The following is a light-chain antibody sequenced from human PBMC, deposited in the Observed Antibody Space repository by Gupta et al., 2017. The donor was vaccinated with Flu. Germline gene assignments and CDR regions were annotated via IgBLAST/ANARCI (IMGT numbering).Light chain of an antibody. J-gene: IGLJ2*01. V-gene: IGLV2-14*01. CDR2: EAF. Sequence: QSALAQPASVSGSPGQSITISCTGTSTDIGGYNYVSWYQQHPGKAPKLVIFEAFSRPSGVSNRFSGSKSGDTASLTISGLQPEDEADYYCSSYTSSSTVIFGGGTKLTVV. CDR3: SSYTSSSTVI. CDR1: STDIGGYNY.